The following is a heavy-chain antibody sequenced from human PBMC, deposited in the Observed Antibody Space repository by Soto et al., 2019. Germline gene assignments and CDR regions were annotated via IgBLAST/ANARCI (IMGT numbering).Heavy chain of an antibody. V-gene: IGHV3-30*18. CDR1: GFTFSSYG. Sequence: PVGSLRLSCAASGFTFSSYGMHWVRQAPGKGLEWVAVISYDGSNKYYADSVKGRFTISRDNSKNTLYLQMNSLRAEDTAVYYCAKEGSSIAARPYNWFDPWGQGTLVTVSS. D-gene: IGHD6-6*01. CDR3: AKEGSSIAARPYNWFDP. J-gene: IGHJ5*02. CDR2: ISYDGSNK.